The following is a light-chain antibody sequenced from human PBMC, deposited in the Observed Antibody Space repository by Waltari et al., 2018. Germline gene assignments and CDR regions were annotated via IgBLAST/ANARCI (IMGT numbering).Light chain of an antibody. Sequence: QSALTQPASLSASPGQSITLSCTRTSRATGGYTYVSWYQQHPGKVPKLMIYDVARWPSGVSNRFSGSKSGNTASLTISGLQAEDEADYYCASYTSTNTVIFGGGTKVTVL. J-gene: IGLJ2*01. CDR1: SRATGGYTY. CDR3: ASYTSTNTVI. CDR2: DVA. V-gene: IGLV2-14*03.